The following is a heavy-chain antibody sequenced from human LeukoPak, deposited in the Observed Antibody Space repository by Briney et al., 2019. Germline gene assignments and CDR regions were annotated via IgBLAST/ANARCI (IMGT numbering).Heavy chain of an antibody. CDR1: GFTFSSYS. V-gene: IGHV3-21*01. CDR2: ISSSSSYI. D-gene: IGHD2-15*01. CDR3: AGLGYCSGGSCYGDGWFDP. J-gene: IGHJ5*02. Sequence: GGSLRLSCAASGFTFSSYSMNWVRQAPGKGLEWVSSISSSSSYIYYADSVKGRFTISRDNAKNSLYLQMNSLRAEDTAVYYCAGLGYCSGGSCYGDGWFDPWGQGTLVTVSS.